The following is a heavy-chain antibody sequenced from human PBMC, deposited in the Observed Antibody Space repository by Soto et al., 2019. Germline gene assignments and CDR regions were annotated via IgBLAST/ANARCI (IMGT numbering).Heavy chain of an antibody. CDR2: ISYDGSNK. CDR3: AGALVY. CDR1: GFTFSSYA. Sequence: QVQLVESGGGVVQPGRSLRLSCAASGFTFSSYAMHWVRQAPGKGLEWVAVISYDGSNKYYADSVKGRFTISRDNSKNTLYLQMNSLRAEDTAVYYCAGALVYWGQGTLVTVSS. D-gene: IGHD2-8*02. V-gene: IGHV3-30-3*01. J-gene: IGHJ4*02.